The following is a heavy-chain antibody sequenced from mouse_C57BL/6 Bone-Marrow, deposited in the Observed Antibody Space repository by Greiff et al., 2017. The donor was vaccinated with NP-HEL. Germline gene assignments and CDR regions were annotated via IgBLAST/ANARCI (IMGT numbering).Heavy chain of an antibody. Sequence: EVQLQESGGGLVQPGGSLKLSCAASGFTFSDYYMYWVRQTPEKRLEWVAYISNGGGSTYYPDTVKGRFTISRDNAKNTLYLQMSRLKSEDTAMYYCARPQLGPYAMDYWGQGTSVTVSS. D-gene: IGHD4-1*02. CDR2: ISNGGGST. CDR1: GFTFSDYY. V-gene: IGHV5-12*01. J-gene: IGHJ4*01. CDR3: ARPQLGPYAMDY.